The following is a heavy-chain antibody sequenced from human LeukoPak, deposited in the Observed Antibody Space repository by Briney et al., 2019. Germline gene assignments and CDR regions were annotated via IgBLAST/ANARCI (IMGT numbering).Heavy chain of an antibody. CDR2: IKKDGSEK. D-gene: IGHD1-26*01. CDR3: AKDRVGASDY. Sequence: GGSLRLSCAASEFTFSNYWMSWVRQAPGKGLEWVANIKKDGSEKYYVDSVKGRFTISRDNSKNTLYLQMNSLRAEDTAVYYCAKDRVGASDYWGQGTLVTVSS. V-gene: IGHV3-7*01. J-gene: IGHJ4*02. CDR1: EFTFSNYW.